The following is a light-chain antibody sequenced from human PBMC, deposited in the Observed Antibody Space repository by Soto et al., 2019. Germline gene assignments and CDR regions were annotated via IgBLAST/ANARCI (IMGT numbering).Light chain of an antibody. CDR1: SSDVGGYNY. J-gene: IGLJ1*01. CDR2: DVS. V-gene: IGLV2-14*03. CDR3: SSYTSSSTRV. Sequence: QSVLTQPASVSGSPGQSITISCTGTSSDVGGYNYVSWYQHHPGKAPKLMIYDVSNRPSGVSSRFSGSKSGNTAALTISGLQAEDGADYYCSSYTSSSTRVFGTGTKLTVL.